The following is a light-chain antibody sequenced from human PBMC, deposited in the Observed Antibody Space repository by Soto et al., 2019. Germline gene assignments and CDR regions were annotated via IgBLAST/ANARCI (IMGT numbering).Light chain of an antibody. J-gene: IGKJ5*01. V-gene: IGKV3-15*01. CDR2: GAS. Sequence: EIVMTQSPATLSVSPGERATLSCRASQSVSSTLAWYQQKPGQAPRLLIYGASTRATGIPARFSGSGSGTEFTLTISSLQSEDFAVYYCQQYNNWHPITFGQGTRLEIK. CDR3: QQYNNWHPIT. CDR1: QSVSST.